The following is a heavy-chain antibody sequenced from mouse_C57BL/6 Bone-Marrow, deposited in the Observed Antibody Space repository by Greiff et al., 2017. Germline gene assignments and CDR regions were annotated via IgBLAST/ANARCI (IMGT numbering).Heavy chain of an antibody. J-gene: IGHJ1*03. V-gene: IGHV3-6*01. CDR2: ISYDGSN. CDR1: GYSITSGYY. Sequence: EVQLQQSGPGLVKPSQSLSLTCSVTGYSITSGYYWNWIRQFPGNKLEWMGYISYDGSNNYNPSLKNRISITRDTSKNQFFLKLNSVTTEDTATYYCARDRDYYDYVFDVWGTGTTVTVSS. CDR3: ARDRDYYDYVFDV. D-gene: IGHD2-4*01.